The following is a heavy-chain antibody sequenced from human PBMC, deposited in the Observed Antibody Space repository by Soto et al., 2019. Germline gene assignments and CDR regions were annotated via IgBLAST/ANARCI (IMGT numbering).Heavy chain of an antibody. D-gene: IGHD6-13*01. CDR1: GYSFTSYW. V-gene: IGHV5-51*01. CDR2: IYPGDSDT. CDR3: ARQYSSSWPVNNWFDP. Sequence: GESLKISCKGSGYSFTSYWIGWVRQMPGKGLEWMGIIYPGDSDTRYSPSFQGQVTISADKSISTAYLQWSSLKASDSAMFYFARQYSSSWPVNNWFDPWGQGTLVTVSS. J-gene: IGHJ5*02.